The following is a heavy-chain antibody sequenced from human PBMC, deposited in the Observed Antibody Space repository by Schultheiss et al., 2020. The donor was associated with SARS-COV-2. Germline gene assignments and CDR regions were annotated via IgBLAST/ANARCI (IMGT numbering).Heavy chain of an antibody. Sequence: GGSLRLSCTASGFTFGDYAMSWFRQAPGKGLEWVGFIRSKAYGGTTEYAASVKGRFTISRDDSKSIAYLQMNSLKTEDTAVYYCTRWGPHGGSYFYYYMDVWGKGTTVTVSS. V-gene: IGHV3-49*03. D-gene: IGHD1-26*01. CDR2: IRSKAYGGTT. CDR3: TRWGPHGGSYFYYYMDV. CDR1: GFTFGDYA. J-gene: IGHJ6*03.